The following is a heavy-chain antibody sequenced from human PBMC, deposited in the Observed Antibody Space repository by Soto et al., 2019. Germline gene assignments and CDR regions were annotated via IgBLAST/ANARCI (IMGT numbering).Heavy chain of an antibody. CDR3: ARQSSRSQRFDP. CDR2: VFYSGST. J-gene: IGHJ5*02. D-gene: IGHD6-13*01. CDR1: GGSISSSRYY. Sequence: QLQLQESGPGLVKPSETLSLTCTVSGGSISSSRYYCGWIRQPPGKGLEWIGGVFYSGSTYYNPSLKSRVTISVDTSKNQFSLKLSSVTAAATAVYYCARQSSRSQRFDPWGQGTLVNVSS. V-gene: IGHV4-39*01.